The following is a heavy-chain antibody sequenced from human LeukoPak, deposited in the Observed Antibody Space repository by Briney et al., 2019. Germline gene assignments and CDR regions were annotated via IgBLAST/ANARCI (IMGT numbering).Heavy chain of an antibody. CDR1: GFIFSSYS. CDR2: ISSSSTYI. V-gene: IGHV3-21*04. D-gene: IGHD6-13*01. J-gene: IGHJ4*02. CDR3: ARDAVLRNIAAAGYFDY. Sequence: GGSLRLSCAASGFIFSSYSMNWVRQAPGKGLEWVSSISSSSTYIYYADSVKGRFTISRDNAKNSLYLQMNSLRAEDTALYYCARDAVLRNIAAAGYFDYWGQGTLVTVSS.